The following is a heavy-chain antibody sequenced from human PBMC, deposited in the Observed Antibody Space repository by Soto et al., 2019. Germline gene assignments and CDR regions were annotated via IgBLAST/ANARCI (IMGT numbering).Heavy chain of an antibody. D-gene: IGHD3-9*01. CDR2: ISAYNGNT. CDR1: GYTFTSYG. CDR3: ARGLSGYYDILTGSNNWFDP. V-gene: IGHV1-18*01. Sequence: ASVKVSCKASGYTFTSYGISWVRQAPGQGLEWMGWISAYNGNTNYAQKLQGRVTMTTDTSTSTAYMELRSLRSDDTAVYYCARGLSGYYDILTGSNNWFDPWGQGTLVTVSS. J-gene: IGHJ5*02.